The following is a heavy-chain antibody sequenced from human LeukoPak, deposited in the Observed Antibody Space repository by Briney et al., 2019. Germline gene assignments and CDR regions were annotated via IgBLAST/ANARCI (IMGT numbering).Heavy chain of an antibody. CDR1: GFTFSDYY. V-gene: IGHV3-11*05. CDR2: ISSSSSYT. CDR3: ARALGTEAAGAFDI. D-gene: IGHD6-13*01. J-gene: IGHJ3*02. Sequence: GGSLTLSCAASGFTFSDYYLSWIRQPPGKGLEWVSYISSSSSYTNYADSVKGRFTISRDNAKNSLYLQMNSMRAEDTAVYYCARALGTEAAGAFDIWGQGTMVTVSS.